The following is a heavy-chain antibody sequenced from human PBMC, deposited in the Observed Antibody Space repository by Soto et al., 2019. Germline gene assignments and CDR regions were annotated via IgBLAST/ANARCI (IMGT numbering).Heavy chain of an antibody. D-gene: IGHD6-13*01. J-gene: IGHJ4*02. CDR3: AKSVLATVGTYFVH. Sequence: GXSLRLSFAASGFTFSTYGLHWFRQASGKGLEWVSFISYDGNKSYYAGSVKGRFSISRDNSKNTLYLQMNNLRPDDTAVYFCAKSVLATVGTYFVHWGQGTVVTV. CDR2: ISYDGNKS. CDR1: GFTFSTYG. V-gene: IGHV3-30*18.